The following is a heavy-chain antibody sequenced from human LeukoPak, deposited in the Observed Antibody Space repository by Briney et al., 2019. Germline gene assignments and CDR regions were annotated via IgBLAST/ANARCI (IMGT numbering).Heavy chain of an antibody. V-gene: IGHV1-46*01. J-gene: IGHJ4*02. D-gene: IGHD3-3*01. CDR1: GYTFTSYY. CDR3: AWGYYDFWSGKGGSFDY. Sequence: GASVKVSCKASGYTFTSYYMHWVRQAPGQGLEWMGIINPSGGSTSYAQKFQGRVTMTRDTSTSTVYMELSSLRSEDTAVYYCAWGYYDFWSGKGGSFDYWGQGTLVTVSS. CDR2: INPSGGST.